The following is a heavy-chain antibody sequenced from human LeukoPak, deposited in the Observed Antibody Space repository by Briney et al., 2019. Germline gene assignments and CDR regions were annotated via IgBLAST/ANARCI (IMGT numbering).Heavy chain of an antibody. CDR3: TRDPDGAHDFDY. D-gene: IGHD4-17*01. CDR1: GYTFASFG. V-gene: IGHV1-18*01. CDR2: IGVYNGET. Sequence: ASVKVSCKASGYTFASFGFSWVRQAPGQGLEWMGWIGVYNGETNYAQNFRGRGTMTTDTSTSTAYMELRSLRSDDTAVYYCTRDPDGAHDFDYWGQGTLVTVSS. J-gene: IGHJ4*02.